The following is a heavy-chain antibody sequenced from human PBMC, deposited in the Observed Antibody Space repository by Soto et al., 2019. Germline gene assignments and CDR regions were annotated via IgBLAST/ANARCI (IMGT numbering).Heavy chain of an antibody. CDR3: ARDQLRYFDC. CDR1: GYSFTSYY. J-gene: IGHJ4*02. CDR2: INPSGGST. D-gene: IGHD3-9*01. Sequence: ASVKVSCKASGYSFTSYYRHWVRQAPGQGLEWMGIINPSGGSTSYAQKFQGRVTMTRDTSTSTVYMELSSLRSEDTAVYYCARDQLRYFDCWGQGTLVTVSS. V-gene: IGHV1-46*03.